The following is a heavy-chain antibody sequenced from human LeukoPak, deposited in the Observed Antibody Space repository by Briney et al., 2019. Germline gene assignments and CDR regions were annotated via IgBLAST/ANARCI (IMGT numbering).Heavy chain of an antibody. D-gene: IGHD3-10*01. CDR3: ARDSGDYYGSGSRFDP. CDR1: GYTFTGYY. J-gene: IGHJ5*02. CDR2: INPNNGGT. Sequence: ASVKVSCKASGYTFTGYYIHWVRQAPGQGLEWMGWINPNNGGTNYAQKFQGRVTMARDTSITTTYMELSSLRSDDTAVYHCARDSGDYYGSGSRFDPWGQGTLVTVSS. V-gene: IGHV1-2*02.